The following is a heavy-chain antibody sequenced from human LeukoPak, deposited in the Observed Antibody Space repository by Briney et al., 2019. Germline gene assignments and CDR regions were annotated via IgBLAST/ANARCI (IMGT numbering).Heavy chain of an antibody. Sequence: PGGSLRLSCAASGFTFSTYEMNWVRQAPGKGLECISYISGGGTTISYADSVRGRFTVSRDNAKNSLYLQMNNLRAEDTSIYYCARDYDISSGAMDVWGKGATVTVSS. V-gene: IGHV3-48*03. D-gene: IGHD3-9*01. J-gene: IGHJ6*04. CDR3: ARDYDISSGAMDV. CDR2: ISGGGTTI. CDR1: GFTFSTYE.